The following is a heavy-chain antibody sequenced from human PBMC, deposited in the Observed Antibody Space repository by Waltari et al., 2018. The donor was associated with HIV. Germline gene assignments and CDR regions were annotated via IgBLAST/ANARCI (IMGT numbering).Heavy chain of an antibody. V-gene: IGHV3-21*01. Sequence: EVQLVESGGGLVKPGGSLRLSCAAPGFTLSPYSMNWVRPVPGKGLEWVSSISSSSSYIYYAVSVKCRFTISRDNAKNSLYLQMNSLRAEDTAVYYCARGVYDSSGYLSYWGQGTLVTVSS. J-gene: IGHJ4*02. D-gene: IGHD3-22*01. CDR3: ARGVYDSSGYLSY. CDR2: ISSSSSYI. CDR1: GFTLSPYS.